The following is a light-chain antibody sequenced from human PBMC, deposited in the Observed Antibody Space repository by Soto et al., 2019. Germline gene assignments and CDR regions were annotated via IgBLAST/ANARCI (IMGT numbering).Light chain of an antibody. V-gene: IGKV1-39*01. Sequence: DIQMPQSPSSLSAFVGDTVTITCRAGQTFNNYLNWYQHKPGKVPKLLIYAASALQSGVPSRFVGTSSGTDFTLTIINLQPEDSGIYYCQQSYSSLQTFGQRTKLEI. J-gene: IGKJ2*01. CDR1: QTFNNY. CDR3: QQSYSSLQT. CDR2: AAS.